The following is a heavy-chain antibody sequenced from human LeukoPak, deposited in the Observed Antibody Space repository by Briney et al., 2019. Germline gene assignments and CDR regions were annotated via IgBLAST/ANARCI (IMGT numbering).Heavy chain of an antibody. V-gene: IGHV1-18*04. D-gene: IGHD6-13*01. J-gene: IGHJ6*02. CDR3: ARAGIAAAEDYYYYGMDV. CDR2: ISAYNGNT. CDR1: GYTFTGYY. Sequence: ASVKVSCKASGYTFTGYYMHWVRQAPGQGLEWMGWISAYNGNTNYAQKLQGRVTMTTDTSTSTAYMVLRSLRSDDTAVYYCARAGIAAAEDYYYYGMDVWGQGTTVTVSS.